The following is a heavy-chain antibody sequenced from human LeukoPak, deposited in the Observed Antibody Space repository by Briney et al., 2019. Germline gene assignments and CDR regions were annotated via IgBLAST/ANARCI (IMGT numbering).Heavy chain of an antibody. CDR2: IYFSGST. CDR1: GFTFSNYW. J-gene: IGHJ6*02. Sequence: GSLRLSCAASGFTFSNYWMSWVRQAPGKGLEWIGYIYFSGSTNYNPSLQSRVTISVDTSKNQFSLKLNSVTAADTAVYFCARGEALRQNYGMDVWGQGTTVTVSS. V-gene: IGHV4-59*01. CDR3: ARGEALRQNYGMDV.